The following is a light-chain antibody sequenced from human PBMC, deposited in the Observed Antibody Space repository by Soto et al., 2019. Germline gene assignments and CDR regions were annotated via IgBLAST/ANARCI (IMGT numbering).Light chain of an antibody. V-gene: IGLV2-14*01. CDR3: SSDTSSNSVV. Sequence: QSALTQPASVSGSPGQSITISCTGTSSDVGGYNFVSWFQQHPGKAPKLMIYEVSNRPSGVSNRFSGSKSGNTASLTISGLQAEDEADYYCSSDTSSNSVVFGGGTQLTVL. CDR2: EVS. J-gene: IGLJ3*02. CDR1: SSDVGGYNF.